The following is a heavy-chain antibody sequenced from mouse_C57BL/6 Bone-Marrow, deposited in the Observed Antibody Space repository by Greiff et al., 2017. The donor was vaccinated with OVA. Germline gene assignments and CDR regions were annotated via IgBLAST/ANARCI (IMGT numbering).Heavy chain of an antibody. J-gene: IGHJ3*01. CDR2: INPYNGGT. CDR3: AREGTRAWFAY. Sequence: VQLQQSGPVLVKPGASVKMSCKASGYTFTDYYMNWVKQSHGKSLEWIGVINPYNGGTSYNQKFKGKATLTVDKSSSTAYMELNSLTSEDSSVYYCAREGTRAWFAYWGQGTLVTVSA. D-gene: IGHD3-3*01. CDR1: GYTFTDYY. V-gene: IGHV1-19*01.